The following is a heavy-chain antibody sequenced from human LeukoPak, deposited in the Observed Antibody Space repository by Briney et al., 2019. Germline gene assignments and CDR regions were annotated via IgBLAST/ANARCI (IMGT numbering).Heavy chain of an antibody. D-gene: IGHD6-19*01. J-gene: IGHJ4*02. Sequence: GGSLRLSCAASGFTFDDYAMHWVRQAPGKGLEWVSGISWNSGSIGYADSVKGRFTISRDNAKNSLYLQMNSLRAEDTALYYCAKDTLNRWDSSGWYYFDYWGQGTLVTASS. V-gene: IGHV3-9*01. CDR2: ISWNSGSI. CDR3: AKDTLNRWDSSGWYYFDY. CDR1: GFTFDDYA.